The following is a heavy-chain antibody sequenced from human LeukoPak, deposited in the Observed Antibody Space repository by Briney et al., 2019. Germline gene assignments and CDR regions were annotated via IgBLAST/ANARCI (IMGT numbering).Heavy chain of an antibody. CDR1: GYSFVSSW. CDR3: ARHGHCTNGVCYSNYYYHMDV. D-gene: IGHD2-8*01. CDR2: IYPVVSDT. J-gene: IGHJ6*03. V-gene: IGHV5-51*01. Sequence: GESLKTSCKGSGYSFVSSWIGWVRQMPGKGLEWMGIIYPVVSDTRYSPSFEGQITISVDKSISTAYLQSSSLKASDTAVYYCARHGHCTNGVCYSNYYYHMDVWGKGTTVTVSS.